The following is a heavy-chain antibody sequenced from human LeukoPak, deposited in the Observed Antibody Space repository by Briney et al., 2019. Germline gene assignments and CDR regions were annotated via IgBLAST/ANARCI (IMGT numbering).Heavy chain of an antibody. D-gene: IGHD3-3*01. CDR2: ISAYNGNT. J-gene: IGHJ5*02. Sequence: ASVKVSCKASGYTFTSYGISWVRQAPGQGLEWMGWISAYNGNTNYAQKLQGRVTMTTDTSTSTAYMELRSLRSGDTAVYYCAREESWYYDFWSGYYNWFDPWGQGTLVTVPS. CDR1: GYTFTSYG. V-gene: IGHV1-18*01. CDR3: AREESWYYDFWSGYYNWFDP.